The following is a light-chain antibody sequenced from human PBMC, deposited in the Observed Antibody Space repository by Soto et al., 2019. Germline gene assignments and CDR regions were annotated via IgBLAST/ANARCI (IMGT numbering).Light chain of an antibody. J-gene: IGKJ2*01. CDR1: QSVSSN. Sequence: EIVMTQSPATLSVSPGERATLSCRASQSVSSNLAWYQQTPGQAPRLLIYGASTRATGIPARFSGSGSGTEFTLTISSLQSEDFAVYYCQQYNKWPPYTFGQGTKLEIK. CDR2: GAS. V-gene: IGKV3-15*01. CDR3: QQYNKWPPYT.